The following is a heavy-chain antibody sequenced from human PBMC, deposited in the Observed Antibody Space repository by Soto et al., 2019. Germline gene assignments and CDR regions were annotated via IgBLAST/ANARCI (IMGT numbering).Heavy chain of an antibody. CDR2: IYNSGTT. Sequence: QVRLQESGPGLVRPSQTLSLTCNVSGAPISSGGFYWSWIRQHPGKGPEWIGYIYNSGTTFYNPSLGSRVTMSLDAAKNHFSLELRSVTGADTAVYYCAREPISTPRGVTQVDPLGQGTQVTVSS. CDR1: GAPISSGGFY. D-gene: IGHD3-10*01. J-gene: IGHJ5*02. V-gene: IGHV4-31*03. CDR3: AREPISTPRGVTQVDP.